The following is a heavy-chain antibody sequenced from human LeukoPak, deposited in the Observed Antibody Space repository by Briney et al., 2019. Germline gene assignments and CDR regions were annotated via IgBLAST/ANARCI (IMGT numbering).Heavy chain of an antibody. D-gene: IGHD3-22*01. CDR2: ILLDGSNQ. Sequence: GRGLRLSCEASGFTFSRFGMHWVRQAPGKGLEWVAVILLDGSNQDYADSVKGRFTISRDNSKNTLYLQVSSLRAEDTAVYYCARDRWYDGSGYIRAFDYWGQGTLDTLP. V-gene: IGHV3-33*01. J-gene: IGHJ4*02. CDR3: ARDRWYDGSGYIRAFDY. CDR1: GFTFSRFG.